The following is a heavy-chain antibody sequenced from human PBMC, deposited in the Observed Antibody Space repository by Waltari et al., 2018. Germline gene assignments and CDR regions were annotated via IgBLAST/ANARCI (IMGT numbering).Heavy chain of an antibody. CDR1: GFTFSSYG. V-gene: IGHV3-30*02. J-gene: IGHJ4*02. CDR2: VRYDGSNK. CDR3: AKPDHSSGWYDARVPRFDY. Sequence: QVQLVESGGGVVQPGGSLRLSCAASGFTFSSYGMHGVRQAPGKGLEWVAFVRYDGSNKNYADSVKGRFTISRDNSKNTLYLQMNSLRAEDTAVDYFAKPDHSSGWYDARVPRFDYWGQGTLVTVSS. D-gene: IGHD6-19*01.